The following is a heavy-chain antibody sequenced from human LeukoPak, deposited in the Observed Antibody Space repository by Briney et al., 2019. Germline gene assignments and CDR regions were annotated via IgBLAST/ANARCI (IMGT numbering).Heavy chain of an antibody. D-gene: IGHD3-22*01. Sequence: SGPTLVNPTQTLTLTCTFSGFSLSTSGMCVNWIRHPPGKALAWLARIDWDDDKYYSTSLKTRLTISKDTSKNQVVLTMTNMDPVDTATYYCARIHGSSGLDYWGQGTLVTVSS. CDR3: ARIHGSSGLDY. V-gene: IGHV2-70*11. CDR1: GFSLSTSGMC. CDR2: IDWDDDK. J-gene: IGHJ4*02.